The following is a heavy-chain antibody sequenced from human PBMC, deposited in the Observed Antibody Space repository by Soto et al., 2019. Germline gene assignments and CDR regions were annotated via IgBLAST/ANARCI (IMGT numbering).Heavy chain of an antibody. J-gene: IGHJ5*02. CDR2: ISAHNGNT. V-gene: IGHV1-18*01. CDR3: ARGIVGDFWSGYYTGNWFDP. D-gene: IGHD3-3*01. Sequence: ASVKVSCKASGYTFTSYGISWVRQAPGQGLEWMGWISAHNGNTNYAQKLQGGVTMTTDTSTSTAYMELRSLRSDDTAVYYCARGIVGDFWSGYYTGNWFDPWGQGTLVTVSS. CDR1: GYTFTSYG.